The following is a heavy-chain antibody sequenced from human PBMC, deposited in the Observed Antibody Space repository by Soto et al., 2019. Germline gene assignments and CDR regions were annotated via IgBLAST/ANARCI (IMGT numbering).Heavy chain of an antibody. CDR3: ARKTIAAAGNQIYYYYYYGMDV. CDR1: GGTFSSYA. V-gene: IGHV1-69*01. J-gene: IGHJ6*02. Sequence: QVQMVQSGAEVKKPGASVKVSCKASGGTFSSYAISWVRQAPGQGLEWMGGIIPIFGTANYAQKFQGRVTITADESTSTAYMELSSLRSEDTAVYYCARKTIAAAGNQIYYYYYYGMDVWGQGTTVTVSS. D-gene: IGHD6-13*01. CDR2: IIPIFGTA.